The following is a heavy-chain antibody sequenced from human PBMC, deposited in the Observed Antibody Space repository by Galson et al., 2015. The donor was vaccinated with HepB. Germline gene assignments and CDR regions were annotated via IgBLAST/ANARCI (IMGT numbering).Heavy chain of an antibody. J-gene: IGHJ6*02. CDR3: ARPMDGGYSGKRYYYYGMDV. Sequence: SVKVSCKASGGTFSSYAISWVRQVPGQGLEWMGGIIPIFGIANYAQKFQGRVTITADESTSTAYMELSSLRSEDTAVYYCARPMDGGYSGKRYYYYGMDVWGQGTTVTVSS. V-gene: IGHV1-69*13. CDR2: IIPIFGIA. CDR1: GGTFSSYA. D-gene: IGHD5-12*01.